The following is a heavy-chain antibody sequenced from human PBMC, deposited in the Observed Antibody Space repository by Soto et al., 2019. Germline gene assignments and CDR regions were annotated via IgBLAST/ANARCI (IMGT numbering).Heavy chain of an antibody. D-gene: IGHD1-26*01. J-gene: IGHJ3*02. Sequence: QLQLQESGSGLVKPSQTLSPICAVSGGSISSSAYSWSWIRQPPGKGLEWIGYIYHSGNTYYNPSLKSRVTISLDRSKNQFSLKLSSVTAADTAVYYCARGEVGTTTDGFDIWGQGTLVTVSS. CDR3: ARGEVGTTTDGFDI. V-gene: IGHV4-30-2*01. CDR2: IYHSGNT. CDR1: GGSISSSAYS.